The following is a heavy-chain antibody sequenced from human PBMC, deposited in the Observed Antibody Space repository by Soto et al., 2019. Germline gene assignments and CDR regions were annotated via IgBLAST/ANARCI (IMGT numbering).Heavy chain of an antibody. Sequence: GGSLRLSCAASGFTFSSYAMHWVRQAPGKGLEYVSAISSNGGSTYYADSVKGRFTISRDNSKNTLYLQMVSLRAEDMAVYYCARGYFGSGSYYNTDAFDIWGQGTMVTVSS. CDR1: GFTFSSYA. CDR3: ARGYFGSGSYYNTDAFDI. CDR2: ISSNGGST. D-gene: IGHD3-10*01. V-gene: IGHV3-64*02. J-gene: IGHJ3*02.